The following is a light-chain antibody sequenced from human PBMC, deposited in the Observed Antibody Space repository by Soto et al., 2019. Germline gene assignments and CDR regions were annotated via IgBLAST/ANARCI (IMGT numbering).Light chain of an antibody. J-gene: IGKJ1*01. CDR3: QQYGSSHRT. CDR2: DAS. CDR1: QSVSSSY. Sequence: EIVLTQSPGTLSLSPGERASLSCRASQSVSSSYLAWYQQQPGQAPRLLIYDASSRATGIPDRFSGSGSGTDFTLTISRLEPEDFAVYYCQQYGSSHRTFGQGTKVEIK. V-gene: IGKV3-20*01.